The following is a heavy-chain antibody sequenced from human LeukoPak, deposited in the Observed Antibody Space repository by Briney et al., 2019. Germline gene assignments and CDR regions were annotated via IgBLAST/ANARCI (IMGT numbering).Heavy chain of an antibody. J-gene: IGHJ4*02. V-gene: IGHV4-34*01. Sequence: PSETLSLTCAVYGGSFSGYYWSWIRQPPGKGLEWIGEINHSGSTNYNPSLKSRVTISVDTSKNQFSLKLSSVTAADTAVYYCAIKNVHYFDYWAQETRVTVP. CDR2: INHSGST. CDR3: AIKNVHYFDY. D-gene: IGHD3-16*01. CDR1: GGSFSGYY.